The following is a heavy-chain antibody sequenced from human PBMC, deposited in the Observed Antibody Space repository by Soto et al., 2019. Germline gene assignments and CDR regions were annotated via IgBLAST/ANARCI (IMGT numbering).Heavy chain of an antibody. J-gene: IGHJ2*01. CDR3: AKGARSGWPWYFDL. D-gene: IGHD6-19*01. CDR2: ISWNSGAI. CDR1: GFTFEDYA. V-gene: IGHV3-9*01. Sequence: EVQLVESGGGLVQPGRSLRLSCAVSGFTFEDYAMIWVRQVPGKGLDCVSSISWNSGAIDYAASVKGRFTISRDNAKKSLYLEMNSLRVEDTALYYCAKGARSGWPWYFDLWGRGTVVTVSS.